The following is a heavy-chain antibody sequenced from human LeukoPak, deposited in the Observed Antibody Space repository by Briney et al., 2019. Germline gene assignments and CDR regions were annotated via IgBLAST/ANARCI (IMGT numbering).Heavy chain of an antibody. CDR1: GGSFSGYY. CDR2: INHSGST. Sequence: SETLSLTCAVYGGSFSGYYWSWIRQPPGKGLEWIGEINHSGSTNYNPSLKSRVTISVDTSKNQFSLKLSSVTAADTAVYYCTRGHPGVVRGTNWFDPWGQGTLVTVSS. CDR3: TRGHPGVVRGTNWFDP. J-gene: IGHJ5*02. D-gene: IGHD3-10*01. V-gene: IGHV4-34*01.